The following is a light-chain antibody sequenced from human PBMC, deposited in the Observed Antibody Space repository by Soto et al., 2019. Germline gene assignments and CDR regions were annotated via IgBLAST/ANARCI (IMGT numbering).Light chain of an antibody. CDR2: KAS. Sequence: ITQSPTNLFGYVGDRVTITCRASQTIRSWLAWYQQKPGKAPKLLIYKASTLKSGVPSRFSGSGSGTDFTLTISSLQPEDFATYYCQQSYSSQWTFGQGTKVDIK. CDR3: QQSYSSQWT. V-gene: IGKV1-5*03. J-gene: IGKJ1*01. CDR1: QTIRSW.